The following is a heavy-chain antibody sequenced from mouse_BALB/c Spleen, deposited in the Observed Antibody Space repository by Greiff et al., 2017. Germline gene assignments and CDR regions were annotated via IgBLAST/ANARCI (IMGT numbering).Heavy chain of an antibody. CDR1: GFSLTSYG. D-gene: IGHD2-14*01. J-gene: IGHJ3*01. CDR2: IWAGGST. Sequence: QVQLQQSGPGLVAPSQSLSITCTVSGFSLTSYGVHWVRQPPGKGLEWLGVIWAGGSTNYNSALMSRLSISKDNSKSQVFLKMNSLQTDDTAMYYCARVGYRYTWFAYWGQGTLVTVSA. CDR3: ARVGYRYTWFAY. V-gene: IGHV2-9*02.